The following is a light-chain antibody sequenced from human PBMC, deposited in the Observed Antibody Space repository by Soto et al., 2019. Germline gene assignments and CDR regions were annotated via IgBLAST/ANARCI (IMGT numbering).Light chain of an antibody. CDR3: QQFNNWPIT. CDR1: QSVSSN. J-gene: IGKJ4*01. CDR2: DAS. V-gene: IGKV3-15*01. Sequence: EIVMTQSPATLSVSPGERATLSCRDSQSVSSNFVWYQQKPGQAPRRLIYDASTRATGVPARFSGSGSRAEFTLPISSLQSEDAAVYDCQQFNNWPITFSGGTKGDIK.